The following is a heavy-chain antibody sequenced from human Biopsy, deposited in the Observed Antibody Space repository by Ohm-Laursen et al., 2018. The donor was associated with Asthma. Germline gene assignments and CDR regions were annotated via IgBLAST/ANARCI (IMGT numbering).Heavy chain of an antibody. CDR3: ARKAGSCISRTCYSLDF. CDR1: GGTFNTYV. V-gene: IGHV1-69*01. Sequence: SSVKASCKSLGGTFNTYVTGWVRQAPGQGLEWMGGINSVFGTTTYPQKFQDRVTITADDSTSTVYMELSSLRSEDAAVYYCARKAGSCISRTCYSLDFWGQGTLVTVSS. CDR2: INSVFGTT. J-gene: IGHJ4*02. D-gene: IGHD2-2*01.